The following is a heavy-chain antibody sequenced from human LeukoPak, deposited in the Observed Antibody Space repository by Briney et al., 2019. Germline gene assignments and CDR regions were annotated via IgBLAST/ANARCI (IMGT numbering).Heavy chain of an antibody. Sequence: GGSLRLSCAASGFTLSSYAMSWVRQAPGKGLEWVSGVSGSGGTTYYSGSVKGRCTISRDNSKNTLYLQMHSLRAEETAVYYCAKETLFIFWVGFIALAFWAQGTLV. CDR3: AKETLFIFWVGFIALAF. V-gene: IGHV3-23*01. D-gene: IGHD3-3*01. CDR2: VSGSGGTT. CDR1: GFTLSSYA. J-gene: IGHJ4*02.